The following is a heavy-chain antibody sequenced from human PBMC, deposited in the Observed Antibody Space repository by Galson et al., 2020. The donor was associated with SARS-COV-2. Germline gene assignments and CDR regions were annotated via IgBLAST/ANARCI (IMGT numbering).Heavy chain of an antibody. CDR3: ARDWTSGWRGFDY. CDR1: GFTFSSYA. CDR2: ISYDGSNK. D-gene: IGHD6-19*01. Sequence: GESLKISCAASGFTFSSYAMHWVRQAPGKGLEWVAVISYDGSNKYYADSVKGRFTISRDNSKNTLYLQMNSLRAEDTAVYYCARDWTSGWRGFDYWGQGTLVTVSS. J-gene: IGHJ4*02. V-gene: IGHV3-30*01.